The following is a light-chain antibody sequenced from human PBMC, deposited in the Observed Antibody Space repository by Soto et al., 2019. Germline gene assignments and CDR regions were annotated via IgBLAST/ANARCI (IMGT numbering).Light chain of an antibody. CDR3: LQHNSSPIT. V-gene: IGKV1-5*01. CDR2: DAS. Sequence: IQMTQSPSTLSASVGDRVTITCRASQSISSRLAWYQQKPGKAPKLLIYDASSLESGVPSRFSGSGSGTEFTLTISSLQPEDFATYYCLQHNSSPITFGQGTRLEIK. CDR1: QSISSR. J-gene: IGKJ5*01.